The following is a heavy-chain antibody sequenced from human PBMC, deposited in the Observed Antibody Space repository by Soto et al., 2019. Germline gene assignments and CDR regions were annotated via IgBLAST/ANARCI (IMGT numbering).Heavy chain of an antibody. D-gene: IGHD3-22*01. CDR2: IYSTEST. V-gene: IGHV4-31*03. CDR1: VGSISSGSYY. J-gene: IGHJ4*02. CDR3: ARSDSSGKTRYYFDH. Sequence: TLSLTCTVSVGSISSGSYYWSWIRQHPGKGLEWIGYIYSTESTNYNPSLKSRLSISVDMSASQFSLKLSSVTVADTAVYYCARSDSSGKTRYYFDHWGQGTLVTVSS.